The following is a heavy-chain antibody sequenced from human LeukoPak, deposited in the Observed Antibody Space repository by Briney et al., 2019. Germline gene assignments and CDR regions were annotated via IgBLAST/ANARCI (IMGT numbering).Heavy chain of an antibody. CDR3: ARDVY. CDR1: GFTFSSYC. CDR2: IYPDGITT. V-gene: IGHV3-74*01. Sequence: GGSLRLSCAASGFTFSSYCIQWVRQVPGKGLVWVSRIYPDGITTNYADSVKGRFTISRDNAKNSLYLQMNSLRDEDTAVYYCARDVYWGQGTLVTVSS. J-gene: IGHJ4*02.